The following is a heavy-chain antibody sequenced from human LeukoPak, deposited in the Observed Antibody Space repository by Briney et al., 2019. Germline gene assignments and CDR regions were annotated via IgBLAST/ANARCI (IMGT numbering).Heavy chain of an antibody. Sequence: GSSLQISCQGSGYSFNSYWIAWLRQMPGEGLEWMIISYYGGSGTSYNPSLQGRITISADTSINPSSLRWSSLKASDTAMYYCARAYYCGGGSCKLEYWGQGTLVTVSS. CDR3: ARAYYCGGGSCKLEY. D-gene: IGHD2-15*01. CDR1: GYSFNSYW. V-gene: IGHV5-51*01. J-gene: IGHJ4*02. CDR2: SYYGGSGT.